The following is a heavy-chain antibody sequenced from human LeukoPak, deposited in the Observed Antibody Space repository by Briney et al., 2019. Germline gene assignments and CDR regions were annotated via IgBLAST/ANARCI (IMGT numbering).Heavy chain of an antibody. J-gene: IGHJ5*02. CDR2: ISAYNGNT. Sequence: ASVKLSCKASGYTFTSYGISWARQAPGQGLEWMGWISAYNGNTNYAQKLQGRVTMTTDTSTSTAYMELRSLRSDDTAVYYCARAKAGTLNWFDPWGQGTLVTVSS. D-gene: IGHD6-19*01. V-gene: IGHV1-18*01. CDR3: ARAKAGTLNWFDP. CDR1: GYTFTSYG.